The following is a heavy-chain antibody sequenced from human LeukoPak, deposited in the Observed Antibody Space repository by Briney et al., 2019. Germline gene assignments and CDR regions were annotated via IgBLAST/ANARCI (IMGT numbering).Heavy chain of an antibody. CDR3: ARVTTQSVPYDSSGYNRVNAFDI. D-gene: IGHD3-22*01. CDR2: IVVGSGNT. CDR1: GFTFTSSA. Sequence: SVKVSCKASGFTFTSSAMQWVRQARGQRLEWIGWIVVGSGNTNYAQKFQERVTITRDMSTSTVYMELSSLRSEDTAVYYCARVTTQSVPYDSSGYNRVNAFDIWGQGTMVTVSS. V-gene: IGHV1-58*02. J-gene: IGHJ3*02.